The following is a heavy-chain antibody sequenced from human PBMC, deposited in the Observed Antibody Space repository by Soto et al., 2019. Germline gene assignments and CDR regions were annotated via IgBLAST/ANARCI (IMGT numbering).Heavy chain of an antibody. CDR1: GYTFTSYA. CDR2: INAGNGNT. V-gene: IGHV1-3*01. D-gene: IGHD3-22*01. CDR3: ARDYYYQPNYYYYGMDV. Sequence: GASVKVSCKASGYTFTSYAMHWVRQAPGQRLEWMGWINAGNGNTKYSQKFQGRVTITRDTSASTAYMELSSLRSEDTAVYYCARDYYYQPNYYYYGMDVWGQGTTVTVSS. J-gene: IGHJ6*02.